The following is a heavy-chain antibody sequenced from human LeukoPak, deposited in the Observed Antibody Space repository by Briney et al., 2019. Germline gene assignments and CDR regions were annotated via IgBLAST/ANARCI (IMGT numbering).Heavy chain of an antibody. J-gene: IGHJ4*02. D-gene: IGHD6-13*01. CDR2: IDPGDSHA. Sequence: GESLKISCKGSGYNFSNYGIGWVRQMPGKGLEWMGLIDPGDSHAIYSPSFQGQVTISADKSISAAYLQWSSLKASDTAMYYCARHGVGAGLAGAYIWGQGTLLTVSS. V-gene: IGHV5-51*01. CDR3: ARHGVGAGLAGAYI. CDR1: GYNFSNYG.